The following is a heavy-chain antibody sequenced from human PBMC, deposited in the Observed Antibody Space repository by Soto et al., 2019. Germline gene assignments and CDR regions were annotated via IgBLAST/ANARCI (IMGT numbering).Heavy chain of an antibody. J-gene: IGHJ6*03. CDR2: IKSKTDGGTT. Sequence: GGSLRLSCAASGFTFSNAWMSWVRQAPGKGLEWVGRIKSKTDGGTTDYAAPVKGRFTISRDDSKNTLYLQMNSLKTEDTAVYYCTTESDCSGGSCYRLGYYYYYYMDVWGKGTTVTVS. D-gene: IGHD2-15*01. V-gene: IGHV3-15*01. CDR3: TTESDCSGGSCYRLGYYYYYYMDV. CDR1: GFTFSNAW.